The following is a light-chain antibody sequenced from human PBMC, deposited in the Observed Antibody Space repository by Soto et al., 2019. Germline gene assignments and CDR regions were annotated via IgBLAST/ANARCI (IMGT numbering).Light chain of an antibody. CDR1: SSDLGSYNL. CDR2: EGS. V-gene: IGLV2-23*01. J-gene: IGLJ1*01. Sequence: QSALTQPASVSGSPGQSITLSCTGTSSDLGSYNLVSWYQQHPGKAPKLMIYEGSKRPSGVSYRFSGSKSGNTASLTISGLQTEDEADYYCCSYAGSSTFVFGTWTKVTVL. CDR3: CSYAGSSTFV.